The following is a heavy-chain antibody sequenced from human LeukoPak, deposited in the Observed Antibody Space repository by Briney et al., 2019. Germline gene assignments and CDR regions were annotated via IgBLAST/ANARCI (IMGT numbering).Heavy chain of an antibody. V-gene: IGHV4-61*02. CDR2: IYTSGST. D-gene: IGHD1-26*01. Sequence: PSDTLSLTCTVSGGSISSGSYYWSWIRQPAGKGLEWIGRIYTSGSTNYNPSLKSRVTISVDTSKNQCSLKLSSVTAADTAVYYCARDGGATLYWGQGTLVTVSS. CDR1: GGSISSGSYY. J-gene: IGHJ4*02. CDR3: ARDGGATLY.